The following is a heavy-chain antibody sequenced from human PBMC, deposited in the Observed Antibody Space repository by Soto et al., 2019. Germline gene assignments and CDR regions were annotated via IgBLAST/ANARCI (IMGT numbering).Heavy chain of an antibody. Sequence: PSQTLSLPCAISEDSVSSNTAAWNWIRQSPSRGLEWLGRTYYRSKWYNDYAVSEKSRITINQDTSKNQFSLQLNSVTPEDTAVYYCARGSSGYYYFDYWGQGTLVTVSS. V-gene: IGHV6-1*01. CDR3: ARGSSGYYYFDY. D-gene: IGHD6-19*01. CDR1: EDSVSSNTAA. CDR2: TYYRSKWYN. J-gene: IGHJ4*02.